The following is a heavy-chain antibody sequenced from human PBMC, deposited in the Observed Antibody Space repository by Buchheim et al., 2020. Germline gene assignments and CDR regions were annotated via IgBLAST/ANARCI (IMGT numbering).Heavy chain of an antibody. V-gene: IGHV3-33*01. D-gene: IGHD3-10*01. J-gene: IGHJ6*02. CDR1: GFTFSSYG. Sequence: QVQLVESGGGVVQPGRSLRLSCAASGFTFSSYGMHWVRQAPGKGLEWVAVIWYDGSNKYYADSVKGRFTISRDNSKNTPYLQMNSLRAEDTAVYYCAREWITMVRGVIGGMDVWGQGTT. CDR3: AREWITMVRGVIGGMDV. CDR2: IWYDGSNK.